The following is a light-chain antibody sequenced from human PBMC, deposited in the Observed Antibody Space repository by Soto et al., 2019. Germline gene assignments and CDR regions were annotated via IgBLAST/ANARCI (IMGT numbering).Light chain of an antibody. CDR2: DAS. J-gene: IGKJ5*01. CDR3: QQRSNQIT. CDR1: QRVSSY. Sequence: EIVLTQSPATLSLSPGERATLSCRASQRVSSYLACYQQKPGQAPRLLIYDASNRATGIPARFSGSVSGTDFTLTISSLEPEDFAVYYCQQRSNQITFGQGTRLEIK. V-gene: IGKV3-11*01.